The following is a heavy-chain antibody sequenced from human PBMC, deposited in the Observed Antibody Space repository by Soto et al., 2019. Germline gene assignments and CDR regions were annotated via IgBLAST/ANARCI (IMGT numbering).Heavy chain of an antibody. Sequence: GGSLRLSCAASGFTFSSYWMSWVRQAPGKGLEWVANIKQDGSEKYYVDSVKGRFTISRDNAKNSLYLQMNSLRAEDTAVYYCARAMGCSSTSCYLNYCYYYGMDVWGQGTTVTVSS. D-gene: IGHD2-2*01. CDR3: ARAMGCSSTSCYLNYCYYYGMDV. CDR2: IKQDGSEK. CDR1: GFTFSSYW. V-gene: IGHV3-7*01. J-gene: IGHJ6*02.